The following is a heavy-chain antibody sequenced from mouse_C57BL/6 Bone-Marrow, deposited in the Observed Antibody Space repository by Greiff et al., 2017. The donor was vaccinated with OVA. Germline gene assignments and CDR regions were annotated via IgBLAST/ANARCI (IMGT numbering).Heavy chain of an antibody. CDR1: GYTFTSYW. CDR2: IDPSDSYT. V-gene: IGHV1-69*01. J-gene: IGHJ3*01. CDR3: ARCDYYGSSYVAWFAY. D-gene: IGHD1-1*01. Sequence: QVQLQQPGAELVMPGASVKLSCKASGYTFTSYWMHWVKQRPGQGLEWIGEIDPSDSYTNYNQKFKGKSTLTVDKSSSTAYMQLISLTSEDSAVYYCARCDYYGSSYVAWFAYWGQGTLVTVSA.